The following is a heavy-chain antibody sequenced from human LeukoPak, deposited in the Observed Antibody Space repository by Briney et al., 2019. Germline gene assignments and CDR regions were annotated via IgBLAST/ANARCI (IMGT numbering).Heavy chain of an antibody. V-gene: IGHV3-74*01. J-gene: IGHJ6*02. Sequence: PGGSLRLSCTASGFTFSAYDMMWVRQAPGKGLVWVSRINSDGSSTSYADSVKGRFTISRDNAKNTLYLQMNSLRAEDTAVYYCAREGVAAAVDVWGQGTTVTVSS. D-gene: IGHD6-13*01. CDR3: AREGVAAAVDV. CDR1: GFTFSAYD. CDR2: INSDGSST.